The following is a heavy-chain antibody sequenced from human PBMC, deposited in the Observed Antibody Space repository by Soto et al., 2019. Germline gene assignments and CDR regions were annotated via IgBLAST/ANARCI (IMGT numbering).Heavy chain of an antibody. CDR1: GFTFSSYA. Sequence: EVQLLDSGGGLVQPGGSLRLSCAASGFTFSSYAMSWVRQAPGKGLEWGSSISGSGGGTYYADSVKGRFTISRDNSKDTLPLQLNSLRAEDTAVYYCAKSRGSGSYFNPSDAFDFWGQGTMVTVSS. V-gene: IGHV3-23*01. CDR3: AKSRGSGSYFNPSDAFDF. J-gene: IGHJ3*01. D-gene: IGHD3-10*01. CDR2: ISGSGGGT.